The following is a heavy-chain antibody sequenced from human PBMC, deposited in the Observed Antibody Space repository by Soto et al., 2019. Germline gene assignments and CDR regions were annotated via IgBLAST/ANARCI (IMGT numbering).Heavy chain of an antibody. D-gene: IGHD3-22*01. CDR3: ARSMFYSDATNCSPFEY. CDR2: FYYTGNI. Sequence: QVQLQESGPGLVKPSETLSLTCTVSGGSVSSGNYYWSWIRQPPGKGLEWIGYFYYTGNINYNPSLNSRVTIVIDASKNKSSLGLSSVTAADTAVYYCARSMFYSDATNCSPFEYWGQGTLVTASS. V-gene: IGHV4-61*01. CDR1: GGSVSSGNYY. J-gene: IGHJ4*02.